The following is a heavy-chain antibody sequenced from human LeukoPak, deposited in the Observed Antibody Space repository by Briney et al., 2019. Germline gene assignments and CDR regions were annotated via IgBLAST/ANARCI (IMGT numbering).Heavy chain of an antibody. Sequence: GASVTVSCKASGYTFTSYDINWVRQATGQGLEWMGWMNPNSGNTGYAQKFQGRVTITRNTSISTAYMELSSLRSEDTAVYYCAREFRTGYSSGWYQGGNDYWGQGTLVTVSS. J-gene: IGHJ4*02. CDR3: AREFRTGYSSGWYQGGNDY. CDR1: GYTFTSYD. CDR2: MNPNSGNT. D-gene: IGHD6-19*01. V-gene: IGHV1-8*03.